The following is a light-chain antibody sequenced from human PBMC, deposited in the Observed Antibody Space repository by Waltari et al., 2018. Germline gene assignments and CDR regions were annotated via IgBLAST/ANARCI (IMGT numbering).Light chain of an antibody. CDR2: STN. CDR1: SSNIGSHN. CDR3: ATWDDSLNGL. Sequence: QSVLTQPPSASGPPGQRVTISCSGSSSNIGSHNLNWYQKVPGTAPKLLIYSTNQRPSGVPDRFSGSKSGTAASLAISGLQSEDEAEYYCATWDDSLNGLFGGGTKLTVL. J-gene: IGLJ2*01. V-gene: IGLV1-44*01.